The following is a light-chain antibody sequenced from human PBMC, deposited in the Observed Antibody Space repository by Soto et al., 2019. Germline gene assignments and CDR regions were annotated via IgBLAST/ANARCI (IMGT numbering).Light chain of an antibody. Sequence: EIVLTQSPGTLSLSPGERATLSCRASQSVSSSYLAWYQQKPGQAPRLLIYGASSRATGIPDRFSGSGSVTDFTLTISRLEPEDFAVYYCQQYGSSPHQGYTFGQGTKLKIK. CDR1: QSVSSSY. CDR3: QQYGSSPHQGYT. V-gene: IGKV3-20*01. CDR2: GAS. J-gene: IGKJ2*01.